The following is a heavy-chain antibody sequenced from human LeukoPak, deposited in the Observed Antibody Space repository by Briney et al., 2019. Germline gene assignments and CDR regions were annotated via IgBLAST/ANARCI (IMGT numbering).Heavy chain of an antibody. D-gene: IGHD3-10*01. CDR3: EAYGSV. CDR1: GFTVSSNY. CDR2: IKKDGTEK. Sequence: GGSLRLSCAASGFTVSSNYMSWVRQAPGRRLEWVANIKKDGTEKNYVDSVRGRFTISRDNAQNSLYLQMNNLRAEDTAIYYCEAYGSVWGQGTLVIVSS. J-gene: IGHJ4*02. V-gene: IGHV3-7*03.